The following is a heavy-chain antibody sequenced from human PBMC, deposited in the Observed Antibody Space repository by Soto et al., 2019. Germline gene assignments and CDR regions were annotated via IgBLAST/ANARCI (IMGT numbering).Heavy chain of an antibody. CDR2: IYHSGST. D-gene: IGHD6-19*01. J-gene: IGHJ4*02. Sequence: SETLSLTCAVSGGSISSSNWWSWVRQPPGKGLEWIGEIYHSGSTNYNPSLKSRVTISVDKSKNQFSLKLSSVTAADTAVYYCVSVPTGPPTTLGWYYFDYWGQGILVTVSS. V-gene: IGHV4-4*02. CDR1: GGSISSSNW. CDR3: VSVPTGPPTTLGWYYFDY.